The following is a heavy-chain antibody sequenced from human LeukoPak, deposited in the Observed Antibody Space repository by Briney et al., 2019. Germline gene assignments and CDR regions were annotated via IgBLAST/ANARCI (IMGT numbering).Heavy chain of an antibody. CDR3: AKAHSGGVPPAVTYYFDS. D-gene: IGHD2-2*01. CDR1: GFSGFPFNYYA. V-gene: IGHV3-23*01. Sequence: GGSLRLSCAASGFSGFPFNYYAMSWVRQAPGKGLEWVSLISGGTDVTYYADSVKGRFTISRDNSKNTLYLQMNSLRVEDTALYYCAKAHSGGVPPAVTYYFDSWGQGTLVTVSS. CDR2: ISGGTDVT. J-gene: IGHJ4*02.